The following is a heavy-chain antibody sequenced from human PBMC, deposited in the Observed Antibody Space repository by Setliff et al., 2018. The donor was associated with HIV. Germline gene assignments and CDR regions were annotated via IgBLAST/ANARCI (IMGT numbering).Heavy chain of an antibody. Sequence: ASVKVSCKASGYTFTSYYLHWVRQAPGQGLEWMGLINPSGGNTKYGEKFQARVTMTADTSATTVYMELSRLRSEDTAVYYCARDGAYVWGTYRYQGFDHWGQGTLVTVSS. CDR3: ARDGAYVWGTYRYQGFDH. J-gene: IGHJ4*02. D-gene: IGHD3-16*02. CDR1: GYTFTSYY. V-gene: IGHV1-46*01. CDR2: INPSGGNT.